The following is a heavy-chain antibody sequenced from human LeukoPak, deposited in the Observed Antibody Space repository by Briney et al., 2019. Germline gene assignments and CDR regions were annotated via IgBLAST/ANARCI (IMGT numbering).Heavy chain of an antibody. CDR3: ASLGTLVP. J-gene: IGHJ5*02. Sequence: TGGSLRLSCAASGFTFSTYLMHWVRQAPGKGLVWVSRINTDGSITTYAGSVKGRFTISRDNAKNTLYLQMNSLRDEDTAVYYCASLGTLVPWGQGTLVTVSS. V-gene: IGHV3-74*03. CDR2: INTDGSIT. CDR1: GFTFSTYL. D-gene: IGHD3-9*01.